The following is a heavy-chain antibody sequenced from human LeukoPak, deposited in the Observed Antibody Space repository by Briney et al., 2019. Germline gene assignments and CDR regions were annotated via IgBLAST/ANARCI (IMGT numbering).Heavy chain of an antibody. CDR2: INHRGSS. Sequence: SETLSLTCAVYGGSFSGYYWSWIRQPPGKGLEWIGEINHRGSSNYNPSLKSRVTISVDTSKNQIPLKLSSVTAADTAVYYCARGGAYASSGYYFDSWGQGTLVTVSS. CDR3: ARGGAYASSGYYFDS. CDR1: GGSFSGYY. D-gene: IGHD3-22*01. V-gene: IGHV4-34*01. J-gene: IGHJ4*02.